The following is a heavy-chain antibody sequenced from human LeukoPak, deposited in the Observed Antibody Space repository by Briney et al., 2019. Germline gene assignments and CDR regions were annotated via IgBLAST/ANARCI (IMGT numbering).Heavy chain of an antibody. Sequence: GGSLRLSCAASGLTFSDYSMTWVRQAPGKGLFWVSGISAGGGSTYYADSVKGRFSISRDNSRNTLYLQTNSLRAEDTAVYYCAKDAAGPEYWGQGTLVTVSS. V-gene: IGHV3-23*01. CDR1: GLTFSDYS. J-gene: IGHJ4*02. CDR2: ISAGGGST. CDR3: AKDAAGPEY. D-gene: IGHD6-13*01.